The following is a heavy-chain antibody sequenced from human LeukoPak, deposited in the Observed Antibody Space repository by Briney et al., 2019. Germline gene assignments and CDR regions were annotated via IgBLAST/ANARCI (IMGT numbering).Heavy chain of an antibody. Sequence: SQTLSLTCTVSGGSISSGDYYWSWIRQHPGKGLEWIGYIYYSGSTYYNPSLKSRVTISVDTSKNQFSLKLSSVTAADTAVYYCARANYPYYYYGMDVWGQGTTVTVSS. D-gene: IGHD4/OR15-4a*01. CDR2: IYYSGST. J-gene: IGHJ6*02. CDR1: GGSISSGDYY. V-gene: IGHV4-31*03. CDR3: ARANYPYYYYGMDV.